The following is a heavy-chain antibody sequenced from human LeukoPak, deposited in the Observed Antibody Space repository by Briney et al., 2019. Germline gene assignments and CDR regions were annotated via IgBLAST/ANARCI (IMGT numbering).Heavy chain of an antibody. CDR1: GFTFSSYS. J-gene: IGHJ4*02. Sequence: GGSLRLSCAASGFTFSSYSMNWVRQAPGKGLEWVSSISSSSSYIYYADSVKGRFTISRDNAKNSLYLQMISLRAEDTAVYYCARDGYYGSGSYYKKVFLDDWGQGTLVTVSS. D-gene: IGHD3-10*01. CDR3: ARDGYYGSGSYYKKVFLDD. CDR2: ISSSSSYI. V-gene: IGHV3-21*01.